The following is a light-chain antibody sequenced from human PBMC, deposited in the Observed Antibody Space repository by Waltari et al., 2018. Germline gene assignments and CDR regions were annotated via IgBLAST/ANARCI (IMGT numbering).Light chain of an antibody. CDR1: NIGAGYD. CDR3: QSYDSSLSGWV. J-gene: IGLJ3*02. CDR2: GNS. Sequence: QSVLTQPPSVSGAPGQRVTISNIGAGYDVHWYQQLPGTAPKLLIYGNSNRSSGVPDRFSGSKSGTSASLAITGLQAEDEADYYCQSYDSSLSGWVFGGGTKLTVL. V-gene: IGLV1-40*01.